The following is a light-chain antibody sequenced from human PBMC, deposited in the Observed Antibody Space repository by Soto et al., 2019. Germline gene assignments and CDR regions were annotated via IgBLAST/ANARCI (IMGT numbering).Light chain of an antibody. J-gene: IGLJ2*01. CDR2: LNSDGSH. V-gene: IGLV4-69*01. CDR3: HSWGTGTVV. Sequence: QSVLTQSPSASASLGASVKLTCTLSSGHSSYANAWHQQQPEKGPQYLMKLNSDGSHSKGDGIPDRFSGSSSGAARYLTIASLQSEEDADYYRHSWGTGTVVFGGGTKLTVL. CDR1: SGHSSYA.